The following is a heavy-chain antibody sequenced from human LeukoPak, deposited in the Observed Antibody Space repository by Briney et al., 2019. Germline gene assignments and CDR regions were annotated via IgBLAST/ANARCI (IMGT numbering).Heavy chain of an antibody. V-gene: IGHV3-48*03. D-gene: IGHD1-26*01. CDR1: GFTFSSYE. Sequence: TGGSLRLSCAASGFTFSSYEMNWVRQAPGKGLEWVSYISSGGNTIYYADSVKGRFTISRDNAKNSLYLQMNSLRAEDTAVYYCARDLWYSGYYFDYWGQGTLVTVSS. J-gene: IGHJ4*02. CDR3: ARDLWYSGYYFDY. CDR2: ISSGGNTI.